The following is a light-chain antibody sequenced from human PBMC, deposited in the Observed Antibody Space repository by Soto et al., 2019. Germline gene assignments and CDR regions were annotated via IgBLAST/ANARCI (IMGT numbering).Light chain of an antibody. Sequence: EIVLTQSPGTLCLSPGDTATLSCRASQSVNSNYFAWYQQKSGQAPRRLIYGISNRAAGIPDRLSGSGSGTDFTLTITRLEPEDSAVYYCQQYGSTPRTFGQGTKVEIK. CDR3: QQYGSTPRT. V-gene: IGKV3-20*01. J-gene: IGKJ1*01. CDR1: QSVNSNY. CDR2: GIS.